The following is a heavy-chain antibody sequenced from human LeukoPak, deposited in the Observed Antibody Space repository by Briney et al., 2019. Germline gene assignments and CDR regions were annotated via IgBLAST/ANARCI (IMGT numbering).Heavy chain of an antibody. Sequence: PSEALSLTCAVYGGSFSDYHWTWISQSPGKGLEWIGEITHSGSTDYNPSLRSRVTISVDTSKKQFSLKVTSVTAADTAVYYCAREDSTSLKYAFDIWGQGTMVTVSS. CDR1: GGSFSDYH. J-gene: IGHJ3*02. CDR2: ITHSGST. CDR3: AREDSTSLKYAFDI. V-gene: IGHV4-34*01. D-gene: IGHD2-2*01.